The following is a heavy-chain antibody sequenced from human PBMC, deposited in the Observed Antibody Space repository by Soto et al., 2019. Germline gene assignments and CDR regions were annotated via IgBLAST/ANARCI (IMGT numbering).Heavy chain of an antibody. CDR3: ARDLVTGTTEDWFDP. V-gene: IGHV1-69*13. CDR1: GGTFSSYA. J-gene: IGHJ5*02. D-gene: IGHD1-7*01. CDR2: IIPIFGTA. Sequence: ASVKVSCKASGGTFSSYAISWVRQAPGQGLEWMGGIIPIFGTANYAQKFQGRVTITADESTSTAYMELSSLRSEDTAVYYCARDLVTGTTEDWFDPWGQGTLVTVSS.